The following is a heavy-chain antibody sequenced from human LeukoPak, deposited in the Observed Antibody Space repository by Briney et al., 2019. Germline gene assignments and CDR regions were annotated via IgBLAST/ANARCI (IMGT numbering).Heavy chain of an antibody. CDR1: GFTVRSNY. J-gene: IGHJ6*02. D-gene: IGHD3-9*01. CDR3: ARGDSPGLIFVSSYGMDV. Sequence: PGGSLRLSCAASGFTVRSNYMSWVRQAPGKGLEWVSVIYSGGSTYYADSVKGRFTISRDNSKNTLYLQMNSLRAEDTAVYYCARGDSPGLIFVSSYGMDVGGQGTTVTVSS. CDR2: IYSGGST. V-gene: IGHV3-66*01.